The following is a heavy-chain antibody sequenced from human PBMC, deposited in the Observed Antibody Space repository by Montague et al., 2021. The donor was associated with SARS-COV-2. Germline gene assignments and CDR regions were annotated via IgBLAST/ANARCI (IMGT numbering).Heavy chain of an antibody. J-gene: IGHJ4*02. CDR2: IFHTGNT. D-gene: IGHD1-26*01. Sequence: SETLSLTCTVSGGSISGSTYYWGWIRQAPGKGLEWIGSIFHTGNTYYNPSLGTRVIVSVETSKNQFSVQLNSVTAADTAVYYCAIDGNHYFFYWGQGTLVTVSS. V-gene: IGHV4-39*01. CDR3: AIDGNHYFFY. CDR1: GGSISGSTYY.